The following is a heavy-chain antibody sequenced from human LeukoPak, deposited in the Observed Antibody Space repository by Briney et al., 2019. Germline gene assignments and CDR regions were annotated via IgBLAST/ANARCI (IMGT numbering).Heavy chain of an antibody. V-gene: IGHV4-59*08. CDR1: GGSISSYY. Sequence: SETLSLTCTVSGGSISSYYWSWIRQPPGKGLEWIGYIYYSGSTNYNPSLKSRVIISADTSKNQFSLYFHSVTAADTAVYYCARHPARGQQGYAFDFWGQGTMVTVSS. CDR3: ARHPARGQQGYAFDF. CDR2: IYYSGST. J-gene: IGHJ3*01. D-gene: IGHD6-13*01.